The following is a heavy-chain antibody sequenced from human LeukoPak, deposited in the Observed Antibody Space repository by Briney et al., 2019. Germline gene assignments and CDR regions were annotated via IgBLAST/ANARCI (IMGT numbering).Heavy chain of an antibody. CDR2: IWYDGSPK. D-gene: IGHD3-22*01. Sequence: QSGGSLRLSCAASGFTFSNYAMHWVRQAPGKGLEWVAVIWYDGSPKYYPVSVKGRFTISRDNSKSTLYLQMNSLRAEDTALYFCARDDRSGVVVAALDYWGQGTLVTVSS. CDR3: ARDDRSGVVVAALDY. V-gene: IGHV3-33*01. J-gene: IGHJ4*02. CDR1: GFTFSNYA.